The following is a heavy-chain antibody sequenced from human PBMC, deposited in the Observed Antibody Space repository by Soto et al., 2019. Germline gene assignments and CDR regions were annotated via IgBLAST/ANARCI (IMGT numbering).Heavy chain of an antibody. CDR1: GYSFTRSC. CDR2: IDPSDSYT. Sequence: AESLTISRKAYGYSFTRSCIRCVAQMHGKRVECMGRIDPSDSYTNDRTFFQGHVTISADKSISTAYFQWSSLKASDTAMYYCARSRYSSSWYRGDYYYGMDVWGQGTTVTVSS. D-gene: IGHD6-13*01. J-gene: IGHJ6*02. CDR3: ARSRYSSSWYRGDYYYGMDV. V-gene: IGHV5-10-1*01.